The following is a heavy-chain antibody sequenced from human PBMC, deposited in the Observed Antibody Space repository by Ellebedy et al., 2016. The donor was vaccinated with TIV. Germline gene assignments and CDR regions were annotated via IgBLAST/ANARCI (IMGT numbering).Heavy chain of an antibody. V-gene: IGHV3-23*01. CDR2: IRNTGGAT. Sequence: GGSLRLSXAASGFTLNNFAMSWVRQAPGKGLEWVSTIRNTGGATYYADSVKGRFTISRDNSKNTLYLQMNSLRAEDTAVYYCKVSSWFEKDIWGQGTLVTVSS. CDR1: GFTLNNFA. D-gene: IGHD6-13*01. CDR3: KVSSWFEKDI. J-gene: IGHJ4*02.